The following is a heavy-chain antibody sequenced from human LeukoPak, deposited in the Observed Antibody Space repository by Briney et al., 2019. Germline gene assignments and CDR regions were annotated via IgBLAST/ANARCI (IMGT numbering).Heavy chain of an antibody. Sequence: PSETLSLTCTVSGDSVSTYYWSWIRQPPGKGLEWIGYMYYSGSTNYNTSLKSRVTMSVDTSKNQFSLKLSSVTAADTAVYYCARLVLSSGNYLDVFDIWGQGTMVTVSS. CDR1: GDSVSTYY. J-gene: IGHJ3*02. CDR3: ARLVLSSGNYLDVFDI. CDR2: MYYSGST. D-gene: IGHD1-7*01. V-gene: IGHV4-59*08.